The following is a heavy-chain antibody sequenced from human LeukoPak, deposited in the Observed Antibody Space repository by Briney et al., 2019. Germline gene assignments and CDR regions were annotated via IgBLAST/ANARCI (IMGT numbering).Heavy chain of an antibody. CDR3: ARDDCSGGTCYPGDAFHI. CDR2: INPNSGGT. CDR1: GYTFTGYY. V-gene: IGHV1-2*06. J-gene: IGHJ3*02. D-gene: IGHD2-15*01. Sequence: ASVEVSCKASGYTFTGYYMHWVRQAPGQGLEWMGRINPNSGGTNYAQKFQGRVTMTRDTSISTAYMELSRLRSDDAAVYYCARDDCSGGTCYPGDAFHIWGQGTMVTVSS.